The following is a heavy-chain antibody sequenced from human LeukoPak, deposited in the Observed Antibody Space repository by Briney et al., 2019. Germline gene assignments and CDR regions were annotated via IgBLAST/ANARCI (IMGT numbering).Heavy chain of an antibody. J-gene: IGHJ5*02. CDR3: ARDHGSGLGDLDP. Sequence: GGSLRLSCAASGFTFSSYEMNWVRQAPGKGLEWVSYISSSGSTIYYADSVKGRFTISRDNAKNSLYLQMNSLRAEDTAVYYCARDHGSGLGDLDPWGQGTLSPSPQ. CDR1: GFTFSSYE. CDR2: ISSSGSTI. V-gene: IGHV3-48*03. D-gene: IGHD3-10*01.